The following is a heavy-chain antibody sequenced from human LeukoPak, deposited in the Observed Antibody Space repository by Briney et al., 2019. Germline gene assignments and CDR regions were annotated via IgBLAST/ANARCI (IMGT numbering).Heavy chain of an antibody. CDR3: SRDGGAGLDY. CDR2: IWYDDSRK. CDR1: GYTFTAYG. V-gene: IGHV3-33*01. Sequence: GRSLRLSCAASGYTFTAYGMQWVRQAPGKGLGWVAVIWYDDSRKFYGESVKGRFTGSRDISKNTLYLEMNSLRAEDTAVYYCSRDGGAGLDYWGQGTLVTVSS. D-gene: IGHD2-15*01. J-gene: IGHJ4*02.